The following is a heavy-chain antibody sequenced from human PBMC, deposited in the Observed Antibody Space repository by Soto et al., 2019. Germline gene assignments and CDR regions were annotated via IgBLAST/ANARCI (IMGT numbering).Heavy chain of an antibody. CDR1: GCSVSSGSYY. CDR3: ARAELIHNWFDP. D-gene: IGHD1-7*01. Sequence: SETLSLTCTVSGCSVSSGSYYWSWIRQPPGKGLEWIGYIYYSGSTNYNPSLKSRVTISVDTSKNQFSLKLSSVTAANTAVYYCARAELIHNWFDPWGQGTLVTVSS. CDR2: IYYSGST. J-gene: IGHJ5*02. V-gene: IGHV4-61*01.